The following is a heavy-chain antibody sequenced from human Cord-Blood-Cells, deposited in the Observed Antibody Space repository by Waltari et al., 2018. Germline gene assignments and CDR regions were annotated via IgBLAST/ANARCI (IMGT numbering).Heavy chain of an antibody. CDR1: GGSISSSSYY. V-gene: IGHV4-39*01. Sequence: QLQLQESGPGLVKPSETLSLTCTVSGGSISSSSYYWGWIRQPPGKGLEWIGSIYYSGSTYYNPSLKSRVTISVDTSKNQCSLKLSSVTAADTAVYYCARRYCSSTSCYWYFDFWGRGTLVTVSS. CDR3: ARRYCSSTSCYWYFDF. CDR2: IYYSGST. D-gene: IGHD2-2*01. J-gene: IGHJ2*01.